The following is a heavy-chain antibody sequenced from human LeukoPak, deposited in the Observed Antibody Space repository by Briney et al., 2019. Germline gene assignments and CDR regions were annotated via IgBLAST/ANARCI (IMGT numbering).Heavy chain of an antibody. CDR1: GGSFSGYY. V-gene: IGHV4-34*01. Sequence: PSETLSLTCAVHGGSFSGYYWSWIRQPPGKGLEWIGEINHSGSTNYNPSLQSRVTISVDTSKNQFSLKLSSVTAADTAVYYCAGRYCSSTSCYFHYYYGMDVWGKGTTVTVSS. CDR2: INHSGST. D-gene: IGHD2-2*01. CDR3: AGRYCSSTSCYFHYYYGMDV. J-gene: IGHJ6*04.